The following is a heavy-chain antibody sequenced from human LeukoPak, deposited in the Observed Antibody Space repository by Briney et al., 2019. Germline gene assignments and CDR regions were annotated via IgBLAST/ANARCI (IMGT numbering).Heavy chain of an antibody. CDR1: GGSISSSSYY. CDR2: IYYSWST. Sequence: SETLSLTCTVSGGSISSSSYYWGWIRQPPGKGLEWIGSIYYSWSTYYNPSLKSRVAISVDTSKNQFSLKLSSVTAADTAVYYCATAMAFDYWGQGTLVTVSS. V-gene: IGHV4-39*01. J-gene: IGHJ4*02. D-gene: IGHD5-18*01. CDR3: ATAMAFDY.